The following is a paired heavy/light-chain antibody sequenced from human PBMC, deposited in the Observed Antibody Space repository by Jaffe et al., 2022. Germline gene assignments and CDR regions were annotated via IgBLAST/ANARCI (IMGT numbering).Light chain of an antibody. CDR1: TESITSASH. V-gene: IGLV7-43*01. CDR2: STD. CDR3: LLYSDVTNLQ. Sequence: QTVVIQEPSLTVSPGGTVTLTCASSTESITSASHAHWFQQKPGQAPRSLIHSTDIRHSWTPARFSGFLLGDKAALTLSDVQPEDEADYYCLLYSDVTNLQFGGGTKLTVL. J-gene: IGLJ2*01.
Heavy chain of an antibody. Sequence: EVRLVESGGGLVQPGGSLRLSCAASGFMFSDYWMHWVRQVPGKGLVWVSRIKSDGSGAMYADSVKGRFTISRDNAKNTLYLQMNSLTAEDTAVYYCTRDYNWNIFDYWGQGILVTVSS. V-gene: IGHV3-74*03. CDR1: GFMFSDYW. J-gene: IGHJ4*02. CDR2: IKSDGSGA. D-gene: IGHD1-20*01. CDR3: TRDYNWNIFDY.